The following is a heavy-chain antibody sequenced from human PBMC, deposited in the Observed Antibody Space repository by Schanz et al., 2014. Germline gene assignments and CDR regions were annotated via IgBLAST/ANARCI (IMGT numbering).Heavy chain of an antibody. CDR3: ARNRGSGGQNWDFDL. Sequence: VQLLESGGGLVQPGGSLRLSCAASGFSFSDYYMSWIRQAPGKGLEWISFINTGSNYINYEDSVKGRVTITRDNTKNSLCLQLNSLRADDTAVYYCARNRGSGGQNWDFDLWGRGTLVTVSS. CDR2: INTGSNYI. J-gene: IGHJ2*01. V-gene: IGHV3-11*03. CDR1: GFSFSDYY. D-gene: IGHD1-26*01.